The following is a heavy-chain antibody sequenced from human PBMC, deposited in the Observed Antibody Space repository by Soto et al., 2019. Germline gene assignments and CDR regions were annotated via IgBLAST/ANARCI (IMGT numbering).Heavy chain of an antibody. CDR1: GFTFSSYA. D-gene: IGHD3-10*01. J-gene: IGHJ5*02. V-gene: IGHV3-23*01. CDR2: ISGSGGST. Sequence: PGGSLRLSCAASGFTFSSYAMSWVRQAPGKGLEWVSAISGSGGSTYYADSVKGRFTISRDNSKNTLYLQMNSLRAEDTAVYYCAKDPYYYGSGSSPNWFDPWGQGTLVTVSS. CDR3: AKDPYYYGSGSSPNWFDP.